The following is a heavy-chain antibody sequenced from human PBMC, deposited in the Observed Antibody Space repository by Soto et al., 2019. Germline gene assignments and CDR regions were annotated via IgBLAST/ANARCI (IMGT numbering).Heavy chain of an antibody. Sequence: QVQLQESGPGLVKHSETLSLTCTVSGVSITPYFWSWIRQPAGEAPEWLGHIYASGRTTYNPSLKSRVTMFVSQTQVSLRLTSVTAADTAVYYCARHFDVDPSLDHYYFDLWGRGALVTVSS. CDR3: ARHFDVDPSLDHYYFDL. CDR1: GVSITPYF. CDR2: IYASGRT. J-gene: IGHJ2*01. D-gene: IGHD3-9*01. V-gene: IGHV4-4*07.